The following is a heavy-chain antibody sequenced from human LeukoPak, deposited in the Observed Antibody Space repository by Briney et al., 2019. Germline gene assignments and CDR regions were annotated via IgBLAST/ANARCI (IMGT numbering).Heavy chain of an antibody. CDR3: ARGGSYFDWFDP. V-gene: IGHV4-59*01. J-gene: IGHJ5*02. CDR1: DDSITMYY. D-gene: IGHD1-26*01. Sequence: SQTLSPTCTVSDDSITMYYWTWIRQPPGKGLEWIGYIYYSGSTNYNPSLKSRFTISVDTSKNQFSLKPTALTAADTAVYYCARGGSYFDWFDPWGQGTLVTVSS. CDR2: IYYSGST.